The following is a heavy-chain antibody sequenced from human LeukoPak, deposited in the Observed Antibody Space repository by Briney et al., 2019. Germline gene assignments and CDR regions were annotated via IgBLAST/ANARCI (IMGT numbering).Heavy chain of an antibody. J-gene: IGHJ4*02. CDR2: IYYSGST. Sequence: KPSETLSLTCTVSGGSISSSSYYWGWIRQPPGKGLEWIGSIYYSGSTYYNPSLKSRVTISVDTSKNQFSLKLSSVTAADTAVYYCARRQRITMIVVGGAFDYWGQGTLVTVSS. CDR3: ARRQRITMIVVGGAFDY. CDR1: GGSISSSSYY. V-gene: IGHV4-39*01. D-gene: IGHD3-22*01.